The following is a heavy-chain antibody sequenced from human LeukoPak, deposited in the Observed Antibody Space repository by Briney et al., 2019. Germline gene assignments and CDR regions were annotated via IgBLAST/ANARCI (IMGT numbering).Heavy chain of an antibody. D-gene: IGHD3-10*01. CDR2: IIPIFGTA. CDR3: ARSAYLYYYGSGSYSGVY. Sequence: GASVKVSCKASGGTFSSYAISWVRQAPGQGLEWMGGIIPIFGTANYAQKFQGRVTITADKSTSTAYMELSSLRSEDTAVYYCARSAYLYYYGSGSYSGVYWGQGTLVTVSS. V-gene: IGHV1-69*06. CDR1: GGTFSSYA. J-gene: IGHJ4*02.